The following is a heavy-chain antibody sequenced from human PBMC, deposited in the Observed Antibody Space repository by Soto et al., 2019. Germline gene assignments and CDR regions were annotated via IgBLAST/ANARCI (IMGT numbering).Heavy chain of an antibody. CDR2: ISHSGGT. CDR1: GGSFSGYY. CDR3: ARVERGTATTVVDAFDI. J-gene: IGHJ3*02. V-gene: IGHV4-34*01. Sequence: SETLSLTCAVYGGSFSGYYWSWIRQPPGKGLEWIGEISHSGGTNYNPSLKSRVTISVDTSKNQFSLKMSSVTAADTALYYCARVERGTATTVVDAFDIWGPGTMVTVSS. D-gene: IGHD1-1*01.